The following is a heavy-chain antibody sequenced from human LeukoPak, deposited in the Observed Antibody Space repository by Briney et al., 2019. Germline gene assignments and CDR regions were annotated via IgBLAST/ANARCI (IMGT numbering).Heavy chain of an antibody. Sequence: ASVKVSCKASGYTFTTSAMHWVRQAPGQRLEWMGWINAGSGDTKYSQKFQGRVTFTRDTSASTAYMALSSLRFEDTAVYFCARDQSLGSYPDYWGQATLVTVCS. J-gene: IGHJ4*02. CDR2: INAGSGDT. CDR3: ARDQSLGSYPDY. V-gene: IGHV1-3*01. D-gene: IGHD3-10*01. CDR1: GYTFTTSA.